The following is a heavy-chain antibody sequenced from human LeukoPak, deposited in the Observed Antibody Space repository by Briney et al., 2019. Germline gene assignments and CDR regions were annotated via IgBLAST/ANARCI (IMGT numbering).Heavy chain of an antibody. V-gene: IGHV3-30*04. J-gene: IGHJ4*02. CDR3: ARGGLLWFGELWGDY. Sequence: PGRSLRLSCAASGFTFSSYAMHWVRQAPGKGLEWVAAISYDGSNKYYADSVKGRFTISRDNSKNTLYLQMNSLRAEDTAVYYCARGGLLWFGELWGDYWGQGTLVTVSS. CDR1: GFTFSSYA. CDR2: ISYDGSNK. D-gene: IGHD3-10*01.